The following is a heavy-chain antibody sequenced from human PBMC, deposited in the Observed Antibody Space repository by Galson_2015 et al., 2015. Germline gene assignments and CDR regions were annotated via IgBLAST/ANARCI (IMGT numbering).Heavy chain of an antibody. CDR2: IIPIFGTA. Sequence: SVKVSCKASGGTFSSYAISWVRQAPGQGLEWMGGIIPIFGTANYAQKFQGRVTITADESTSTAYMELSSLRSEDTAVYYCARHPTPDFWSGYLNWLDPWGQGTLVTVSS. V-gene: IGHV1-69*13. D-gene: IGHD3-3*01. CDR1: GGTFSSYA. J-gene: IGHJ5*02. CDR3: ARHPTPDFWSGYLNWLDP.